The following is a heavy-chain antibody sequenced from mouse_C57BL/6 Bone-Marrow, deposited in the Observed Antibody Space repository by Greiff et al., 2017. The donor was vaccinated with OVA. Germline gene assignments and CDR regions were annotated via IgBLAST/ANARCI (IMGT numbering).Heavy chain of an antibody. CDR3: ARRWLLDY. D-gene: IGHD2-3*01. CDR1: GYTFTSYW. J-gene: IGHJ2*01. CDR2: IDPSDSYT. Sequence: QVHVKQPGAELVMPGASVKLSCKASGYTFTSYWMHWVKQRPGQGLEWIGEIDPSDSYTNYNQKFKGKSTLTVDKSSSTAYMQLSSLTSEDSAVYYCARRWLLDYWGQGTTLTVSS. V-gene: IGHV1-69*01.